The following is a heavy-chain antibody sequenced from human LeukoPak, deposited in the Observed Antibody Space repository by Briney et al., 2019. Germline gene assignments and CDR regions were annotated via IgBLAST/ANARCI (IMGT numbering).Heavy chain of an antibody. V-gene: IGHV4-30-4*08. CDR2: IYYSGST. J-gene: IGHJ4*02. CDR3: ARVLVVPAAMPVDY. CDR1: GGSISSGDYY. Sequence: TSETLSLTCTVSGGSISSGDYYWSWIRQPPGKGLEWIGYIYYSGSTYYNPSLKSRVTISVDTSKNQFSLKLSSVTAADTAVYYCARVLVVPAAMPVDYWGQGTLVTVSS. D-gene: IGHD2-2*01.